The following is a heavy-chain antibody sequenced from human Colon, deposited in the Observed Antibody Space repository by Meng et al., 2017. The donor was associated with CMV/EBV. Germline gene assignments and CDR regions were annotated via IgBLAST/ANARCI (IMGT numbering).Heavy chain of an antibody. J-gene: IGHJ3*02. Sequence: GESLKISCVTSGGPFSDHYMSWIRQAPGKGLEWVAYISSASGSAKYYADSVKGRFTISRDNARNSLYLQMNSLRAEDTAVYYCANIILYSGWDIWGQGTMVTVSS. V-gene: IGHV3-11*04. CDR2: ISSASGSAK. CDR3: ANIILYSGWDI. D-gene: IGHD5-12*01. CDR1: GGPFSDHY.